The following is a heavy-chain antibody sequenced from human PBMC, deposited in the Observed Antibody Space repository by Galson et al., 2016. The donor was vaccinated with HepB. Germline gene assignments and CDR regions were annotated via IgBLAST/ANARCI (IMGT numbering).Heavy chain of an antibody. V-gene: IGHV4-59*01. J-gene: IGHJ4*02. CDR2: IYYSGST. CDR1: GGSISSYY. CDR3: ARGDGYNFH. D-gene: IGHD5-24*01. Sequence: SETLSLTCTVSGGSISSYYWSWIRQPPGKGLGWIGYIYYSGSTNYNPSLKSRVTISVDTSKNQFSLKLSSVTAADTAVYYCARGDGYNFHWGQGTLVTVSS.